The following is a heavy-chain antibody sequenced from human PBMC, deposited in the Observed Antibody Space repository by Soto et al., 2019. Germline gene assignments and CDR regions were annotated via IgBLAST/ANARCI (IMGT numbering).Heavy chain of an antibody. V-gene: IGHV3-30-3*01. D-gene: IGHD3-3*01. CDR2: ISYDGSNK. J-gene: IGHJ4*02. Sequence: GGSLRLSCAASGFTFSSYAMHWVRQAPGKGLEWVAVISYDGSNKYYADSVKGRFTISRDNSKNTLYLQMNSLRAEDTAVYYCASSYDFWLTSSFDYWGQGTLVTVSS. CDR1: GFTFSSYA. CDR3: ASSYDFWLTSSFDY.